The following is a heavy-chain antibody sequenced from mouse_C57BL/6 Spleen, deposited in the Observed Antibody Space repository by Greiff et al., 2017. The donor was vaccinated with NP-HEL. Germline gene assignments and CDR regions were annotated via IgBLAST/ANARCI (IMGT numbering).Heavy chain of an antibody. Sequence: VQLQQSGAELVKPGASVKISCKASGYAFSSYWMNWVKQRPGKGLEWIGQIYPGDGDTNYNGKFKGKATLTADKSSSTAYMQLSSLTSEESAVYFGARRRGYYYEDWYFGVWGTGTTVTVSS. CDR2: IYPGDGDT. D-gene: IGHD1-1*01. V-gene: IGHV1-80*01. CDR1: GYAFSSYW. J-gene: IGHJ1*03. CDR3: ARRRGYYYEDWYFGV.